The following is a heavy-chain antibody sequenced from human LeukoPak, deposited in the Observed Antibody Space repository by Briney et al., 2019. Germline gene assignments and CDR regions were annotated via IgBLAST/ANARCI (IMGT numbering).Heavy chain of an antibody. J-gene: IGHJ6*03. CDR3: ARGPTGWYYMDV. V-gene: IGHV3-48*04. Sequence: GGSLRLSCAASGFTFSSYSMNWVRQAPGKGLEWVSFITSSGSSIYYEDSVKGRFTISRDNAKNSLYLQMDSLRAEDTAVYYCARGPTGWYYMDVWGKGTTVTVSS. CDR1: GFTFSSYS. CDR2: ITSSGSSI. D-gene: IGHD1-1*01.